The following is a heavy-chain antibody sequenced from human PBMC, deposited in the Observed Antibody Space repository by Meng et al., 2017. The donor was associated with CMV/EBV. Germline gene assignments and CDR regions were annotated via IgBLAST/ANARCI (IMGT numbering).Heavy chain of an antibody. CDR2: IYYSGST. J-gene: IGHJ5*02. Sequence: SETLSLTCTVSGGSISSYYWSWIRQPPGKGLEWIGYIYYSGSTNYNLSLKSRVTISVDTSKNQFSLKLSSVTAADTAVYYCARDLPGGWFDPWGQGTLVTVSS. V-gene: IGHV4-59*01. CDR3: ARDLPGGWFDP. D-gene: IGHD1-14*01. CDR1: GGSISSYY.